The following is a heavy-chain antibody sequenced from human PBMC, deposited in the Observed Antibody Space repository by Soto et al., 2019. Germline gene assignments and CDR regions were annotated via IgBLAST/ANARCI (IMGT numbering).Heavy chain of an antibody. V-gene: IGHV4-59*11. Sequence: QVQLQESGPGLVKPSETLSLTCTVSGGSISTQYWTWIRQPPGKGLEWIGYIYYSGSTNYNPSLKSRVTISVDTSKNQFSLKLNSVTAVDTAVYYCARAGVGAYYYYGMYVWGQGTTVTVSS. CDR1: GGSISTQY. D-gene: IGHD1-26*01. CDR3: ARAGVGAYYYYGMYV. CDR2: IYYSGST. J-gene: IGHJ6*02.